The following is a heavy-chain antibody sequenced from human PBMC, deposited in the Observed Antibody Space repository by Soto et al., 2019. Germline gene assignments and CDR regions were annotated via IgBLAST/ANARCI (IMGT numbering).Heavy chain of an antibody. CDR3: ARGGGYCSGGSCSVLSYYYYGMDV. V-gene: IGHV4-31*03. J-gene: IGHJ6*02. CDR1: GASITNGGYY. Sequence: SLTCTVSGASITNGGYYWSWIRQHPGKGLEWIGYIYYSGSTYYNPSLKSRLTMSVDTSKNQFSLKLSSVTAADTAVYYCARGGGYCSGGSCSVLSYYYYGMDVWGQGTTVTVSS. D-gene: IGHD2-15*01. CDR2: IYYSGST.